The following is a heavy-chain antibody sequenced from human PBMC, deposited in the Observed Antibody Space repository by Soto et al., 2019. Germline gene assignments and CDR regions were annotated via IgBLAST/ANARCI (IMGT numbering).Heavy chain of an antibody. V-gene: IGHV5-51*01. D-gene: IGHD5-18*01. CDR2: IYPGDSDT. CDR3: ASKVSVDTAMDHVGHYYYGMDV. J-gene: IGHJ6*02. CDR1: GYSFTSYW. Sequence: GESLKISCKGSGYSFTSYWIGWVRQMPGKGLEWMGIIYPGDSDTRYSPSFQGQVTISADKSISTAYLQWSSLKASDTAMYYCASKVSVDTAMDHVGHYYYGMDVWGQGTTVTVPS.